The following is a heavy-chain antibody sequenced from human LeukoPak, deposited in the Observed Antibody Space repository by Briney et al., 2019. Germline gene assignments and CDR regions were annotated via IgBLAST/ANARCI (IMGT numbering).Heavy chain of an antibody. D-gene: IGHD6-19*01. CDR3: ARREVYSSGWHWFDP. CDR2: INPNSGGT. V-gene: IGHV1-2*02. CDR1: GYTFTGYY. Sequence: ASVKVSCKASGYTFTGYYIHWVRQAPGQGLEWMGWINPNSGGTNYAQKLQGRVTITADESTSTAYVELSSLRSEDTAVYYCARREVYSSGWHWFDPWGQGTLVTVSS. J-gene: IGHJ5*02.